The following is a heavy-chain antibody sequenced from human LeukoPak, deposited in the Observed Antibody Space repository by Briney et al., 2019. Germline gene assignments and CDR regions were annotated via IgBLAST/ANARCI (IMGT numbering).Heavy chain of an antibody. J-gene: IGHJ4*02. Sequence: PGTLSLTCTISGVALGSDFRSWVRQTPGKGLEWVGYVYYSVSTAYNPSPTSGATISIDTSNNLFSLKPRSVTAAGAVVYYCARDSAVREVLGLGGEGTLVTVP. CDR2: VYYSVST. V-gene: IGHV4-59*01. CDR1: GVALGSDF. CDR3: ARDSAVREVLGL. D-gene: IGHD3-10*01.